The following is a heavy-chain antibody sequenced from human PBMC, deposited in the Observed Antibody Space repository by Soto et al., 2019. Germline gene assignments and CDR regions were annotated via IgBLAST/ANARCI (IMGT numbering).Heavy chain of an antibody. V-gene: IGHV3-53*01. CDR1: GFTVSSNY. CDR3: ARDFPYYYDSSASDY. D-gene: IGHD3-22*01. CDR2: IYSGGST. J-gene: IGHJ4*02. Sequence: LLGGSLRLSCAASGFTVSSNYMSWVRQAPGKGLEWVSVIYSGGSTYYADSVKGRFTISRDNSKNTLYLQMNSLRAEDTAVYYCARDFPYYYDSSASDYWGQGTLVTVSS.